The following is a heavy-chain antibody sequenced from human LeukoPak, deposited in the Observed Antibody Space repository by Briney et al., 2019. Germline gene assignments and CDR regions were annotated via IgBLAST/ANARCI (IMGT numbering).Heavy chain of an antibody. V-gene: IGHV3-23*01. J-gene: IGHJ3*02. CDR3: AKEPVGDYDSSGYYYVGAFDI. CDR2: ISGSGGST. Sequence: PGGSLRLSCAASGFTFSSYAMSWVRQAPGKGLEWVSAISGSGGSTYYADSVKGRFTISRDNSKNPLYLQMNSLRAEDTAVYYCAKEPVGDYDSSGYYYVGAFDIWGQGTMVTVSS. D-gene: IGHD3-22*01. CDR1: GFTFSSYA.